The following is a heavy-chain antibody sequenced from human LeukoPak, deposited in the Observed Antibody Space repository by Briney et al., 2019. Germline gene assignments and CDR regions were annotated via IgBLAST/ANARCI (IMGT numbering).Heavy chain of an antibody. J-gene: IGHJ5*02. Sequence: GESLHISCKGSKYIFTSYWIAWVRQVPGKGLESVGVICPGDSDTRYSPSFQGQVTISADNSISSAYLQWSSLKASDTAIYYCAMGVQNWFDPWGQGTLVTASS. CDR3: AMGVQNWFDP. CDR1: KYIFTSYW. V-gene: IGHV5-51*01. CDR2: ICPGDSDT.